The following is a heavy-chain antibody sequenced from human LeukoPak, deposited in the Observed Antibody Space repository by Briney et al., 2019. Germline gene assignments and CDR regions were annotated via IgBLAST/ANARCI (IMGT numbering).Heavy chain of an antibody. J-gene: IGHJ4*02. CDR3: ASAGAVVNYDFWSGSEN. D-gene: IGHD3-3*01. CDR2: IYYSGST. CDR1: GGSISSGGYY. Sequence: SQALSLTCTVSGGSISSGGYYWSWIRQHPGKGLEWIGYIYYSGSTYYNPALKSRVTISVDTSKNQFSLKLSSVTAADTAVYYCASAGAVVNYDFWSGSENWGQGTLVPVSS. V-gene: IGHV4-31*03.